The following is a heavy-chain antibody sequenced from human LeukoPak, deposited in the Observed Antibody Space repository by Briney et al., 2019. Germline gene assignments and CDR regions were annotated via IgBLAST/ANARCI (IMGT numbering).Heavy chain of an antibody. J-gene: IGHJ4*02. CDR2: MNPNSGNT. Sequence: ASVKVSCKASGCTFSSYAISWVRQATGQGLEWMGWMNPNSGNTGYAQKFQGRVTMTRNTSISTAYMELSSLRSEDPAVYYCARAGIAVAGRDYWGQGTLVTVSS. D-gene: IGHD6-19*01. CDR3: ARAGIAVAGRDY. CDR1: GCTFSSYA. V-gene: IGHV1-8*02.